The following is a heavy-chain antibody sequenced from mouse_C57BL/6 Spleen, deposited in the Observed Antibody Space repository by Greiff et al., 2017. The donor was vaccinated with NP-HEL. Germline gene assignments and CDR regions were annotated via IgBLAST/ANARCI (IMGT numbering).Heavy chain of an antibody. CDR2: IDPSDSYT. J-gene: IGHJ4*01. V-gene: IGHV1-69*01. CDR1: GYTFTSYW. Sequence: VQLQQPGAELVMPGASVKLSCKASGYTFTSYWMHWVKQRPGQGLEWIGEIDPSDSYTNYNQKFKGKSTLTVDKSSSTAYMQLSSLTSEDSAVYYCARAYYGSSYAMDDWGQGTSVTVSS. D-gene: IGHD1-1*01. CDR3: ARAYYGSSYAMDD.